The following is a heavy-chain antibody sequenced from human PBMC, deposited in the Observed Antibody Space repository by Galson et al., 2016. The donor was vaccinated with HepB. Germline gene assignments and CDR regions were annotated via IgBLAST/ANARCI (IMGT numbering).Heavy chain of an antibody. CDR1: GFSFSNSG. CDR2: ITRSGDAT. CDR3: AREALIAVTLLDV. D-gene: IGHD6-19*01. Sequence: SLRLSCAASGFSFSNSGMSWVRQAPGRGLEWVSGITRSGDATQYADFVKGRFTISRDNAKNTLYLEMNRLRVEDTAVYYCAREALIAVTLLDVWGQGTTVSVSS. V-gene: IGHV3-23*01. J-gene: IGHJ6*02.